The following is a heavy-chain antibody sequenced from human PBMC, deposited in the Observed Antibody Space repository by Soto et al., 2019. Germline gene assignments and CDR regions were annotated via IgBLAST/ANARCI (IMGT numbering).Heavy chain of an antibody. Sequence: GASVKVSCKASGYTFTSSGISWVRQAPGQGLEWMGWISVYNGNTNYAQNFQGRVSMTTDTSTSTVYMELRNLRSDDTAVYYCARGVVVPAATGKTWFDPWSQGTLVTVSS. V-gene: IGHV1-18*01. J-gene: IGHJ5*02. D-gene: IGHD2-2*01. CDR2: ISVYNGNT. CDR3: ARGVVVPAATGKTWFDP. CDR1: GYTFTSSG.